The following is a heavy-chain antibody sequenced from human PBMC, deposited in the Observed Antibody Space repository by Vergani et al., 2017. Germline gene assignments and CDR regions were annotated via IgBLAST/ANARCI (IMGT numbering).Heavy chain of an antibody. CDR1: GFPFSSYS. V-gene: IGHV3-21*01. D-gene: IGHD5-24*01. J-gene: IGHJ4*02. CDR3: SGDSGDVYNDCLDY. CDR2: ISSSSSYI. Sequence: EVQLVESGGGLVKPGGSLRLSCAASGFPFSSYSMNWVRQAPGKGLEWVSSISSSSSYIYYADSVKGRFTITRDNAKNSLYLQMNSLRADDTAVYYCSGDSGDVYNDCLDYWGQGTLVTVSS.